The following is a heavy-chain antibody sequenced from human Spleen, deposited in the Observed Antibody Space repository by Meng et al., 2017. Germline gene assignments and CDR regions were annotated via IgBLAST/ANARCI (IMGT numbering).Heavy chain of an antibody. Sequence: VQLQQLCAGLLKPSETRSLTCVVSGGSFSDYYWSWIRQPPGKGLEWIGEINHSGSTNYNPSLESRVTISVDTSQNNLSLKLSSVTAADSAVYYCARGPTTMAHDFDYWGQGTLVTVSS. CDR3: ARGPTTMAHDFDY. J-gene: IGHJ4*02. V-gene: IGHV4-34*01. CDR1: GGSFSDYY. CDR2: INHSGST. D-gene: IGHD4-11*01.